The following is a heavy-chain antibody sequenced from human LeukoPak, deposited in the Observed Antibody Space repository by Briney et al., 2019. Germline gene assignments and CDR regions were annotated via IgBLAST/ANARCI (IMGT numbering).Heavy chain of an antibody. Sequence: ASVKVSCKASGYTFTSYSFSWVRQAPGQGLEWMGWISTYNDNTHYAQKLQGRVTMTTDTSTSTAYMELRSLRSDDTAVYYCARARGSSSSDNDSWGQGTLVTVSS. J-gene: IGHJ4*02. D-gene: IGHD6-6*01. V-gene: IGHV1-18*01. CDR2: ISTYNDNT. CDR1: GYTFTSYS. CDR3: ARARGSSSSDNDS.